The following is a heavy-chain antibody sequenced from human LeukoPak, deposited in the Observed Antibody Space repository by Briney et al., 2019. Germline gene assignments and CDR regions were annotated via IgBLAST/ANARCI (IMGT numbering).Heavy chain of an antibody. V-gene: IGHV4-59*08. Sequence: SETLSLTCTVSGGSISIYYWSWIRQPPGKGLEWIGYIYYSGSTNYNPSLKSRVTISVDTSKNQFSLKLSSVTAADTAVYYCASSYYYDSSGYNWFDPWGQGTLVTVSS. CDR3: ASSYYYDSSGYNWFDP. D-gene: IGHD3-22*01. CDR1: GGSISIYY. J-gene: IGHJ5*02. CDR2: IYYSGST.